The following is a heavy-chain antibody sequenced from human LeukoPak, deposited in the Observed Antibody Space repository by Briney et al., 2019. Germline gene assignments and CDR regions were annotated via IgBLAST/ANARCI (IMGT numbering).Heavy chain of an antibody. CDR3: AKGGHDFNPFYW. Sequence: WGSLRLSCAAPRFTFCDYAMGWVRQAPGKGLQWVSSIKGGGGDPFYADSVKGRFTISRDNSKNTLFLQLDSLRAEDSAVYYCAKGGHDFNPFYWWGQGTLVTVSS. V-gene: IGHV3-23*01. CDR1: RFTFCDYA. CDR2: IKGGGGDP. D-gene: IGHD2-21*02. J-gene: IGHJ4*02.